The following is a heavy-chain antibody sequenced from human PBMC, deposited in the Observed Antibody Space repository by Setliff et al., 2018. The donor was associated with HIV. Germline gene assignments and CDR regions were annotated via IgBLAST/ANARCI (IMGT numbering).Heavy chain of an antibody. CDR1: GYSFANYW. J-gene: IGHJ4*02. D-gene: IGHD2-21*02. Sequence: PGESLKISCQGFGYSFANYWLGWVRQMPGKGLEWMGIIYPGDSNTKYSPSFQGQVTLSVDKSISTAYLQWSSLKASDTAMYYCARLSVVTATRIYYFDYWGQGTLVTVSS. CDR2: IYPGDSNT. CDR3: ARLSVVTATRIYYFDY. V-gene: IGHV5-51*01.